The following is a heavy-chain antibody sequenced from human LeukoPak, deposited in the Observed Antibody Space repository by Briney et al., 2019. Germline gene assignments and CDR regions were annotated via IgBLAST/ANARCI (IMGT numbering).Heavy chain of an antibody. CDR1: GGSISSYY. CDR2: IFYSGGS. J-gene: IGHJ3*02. V-gene: IGHV4-59*08. D-gene: IGHD2-2*01. CDR3: ARLGSTFDI. Sequence: SETLSLTCTVSGGSISSYYWTWIRQPPGQGLEWIGYIFYSGGSNYNPSPKSRVTISVDTSKNHFSLKLSSVTAADTAVYYCARLGSTFDIWGQGTMVTVSS.